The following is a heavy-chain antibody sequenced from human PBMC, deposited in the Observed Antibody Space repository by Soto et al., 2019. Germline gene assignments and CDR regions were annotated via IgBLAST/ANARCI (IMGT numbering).Heavy chain of an antibody. J-gene: IGHJ4*02. CDR1: GFTFSSYG. CDR3: AKDQEQWLTHFDY. Sequence: QSGGSLRLSCAASGFTFSSYGIHWVRQAPGKGLEWVAVISYDGSNKYYADSVKGRFTISRGNSKNTLYLQMNSLRAEDTAVYYCAKDQEQWLTHFDYWGQGTLVTVSS. CDR2: ISYDGSNK. D-gene: IGHD6-19*01. V-gene: IGHV3-30*18.